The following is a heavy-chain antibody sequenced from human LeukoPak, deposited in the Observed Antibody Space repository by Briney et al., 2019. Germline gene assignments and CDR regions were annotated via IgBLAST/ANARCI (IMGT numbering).Heavy chain of an antibody. CDR1: GYSFTSYW. V-gene: IGHV5-51*01. D-gene: IGHD6-13*01. Sequence: GESLKISCKGSGYSFTSYWIGWVRQMPGKGLEWMGIIYPGDSDTRYSPSFQGQVIISADKSISTAYLQWSSLKASDTAMYYCAINIAAAGRRAYYYYGMDVWGQGTTVTVSS. CDR3: AINIAAAGRRAYYYYGMDV. J-gene: IGHJ6*02. CDR2: IYPGDSDT.